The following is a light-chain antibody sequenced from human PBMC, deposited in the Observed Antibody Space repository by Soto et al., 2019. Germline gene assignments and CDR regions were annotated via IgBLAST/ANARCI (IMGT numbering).Light chain of an antibody. Sequence: NFMLTQPHSVSESPGKTVTISCTRSSGSIASNYVQWYQQRQGSAPTTVIYEDNQRPSGVPERFSGSIDSSSNSASLTISGLKPEDGADYYCQSYDSRNVVFGGGTKVTVL. CDR3: QSYDSRNVV. V-gene: IGLV6-57*04. CDR2: EDN. CDR1: SGSIASNY. J-gene: IGLJ2*01.